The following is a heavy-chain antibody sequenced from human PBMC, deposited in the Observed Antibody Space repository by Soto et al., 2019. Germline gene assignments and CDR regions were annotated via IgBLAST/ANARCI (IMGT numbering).Heavy chain of an antibody. CDR2: INHSGST. D-gene: IGHD5-12*01. CDR1: GGSFSGYY. J-gene: IGHJ4*02. V-gene: IGHV4-34*01. Sequence: QVQLQQWGAGLLKPSETLSLTCAVYGGSFSGYYWSWIRQPPGKGLEWIGDINHSGSTNYNPSLKSRVTISVDTSKNQFSLKLSSVTAADTAVYYCARGSVATIQGHFDYWGQGTLVTVSS. CDR3: ARGSVATIQGHFDY.